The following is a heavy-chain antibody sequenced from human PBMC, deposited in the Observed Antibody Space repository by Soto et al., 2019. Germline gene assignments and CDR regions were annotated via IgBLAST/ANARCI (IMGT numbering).Heavy chain of an antibody. D-gene: IGHD3-3*01. Sequence: VGSLRLSCASSVFTVSSNYMSCVRHSPGKWLEWVSVIYSGGSTYYADSVKGRFTISRDNSKNTLYLQMNSLRAEDTAVYYCARARALTEFWSGYYGPTWDYYYYGMDVWGQGTTVTVSS. CDR1: VFTVSSNY. CDR2: IYSGGST. CDR3: ARARALTEFWSGYYGPTWDYYYYGMDV. J-gene: IGHJ6*01. V-gene: IGHV3-53*01.